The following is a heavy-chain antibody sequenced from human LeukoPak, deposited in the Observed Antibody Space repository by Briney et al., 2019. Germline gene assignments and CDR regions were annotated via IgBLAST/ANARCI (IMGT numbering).Heavy chain of an antibody. D-gene: IGHD6-6*01. CDR2: IYTSGST. CDR3: ARVYSSSSGTTFDY. Sequence: SETLSLTCTVSGGSISSYYWSWIRQPAGKGLEGVGRIYTSGSTNYNPSLKSRVTMSVDTSKNQFSLNLTSVTAADTAVYYCARVYSSSSGTTFDYWGQGTLVTVSS. V-gene: IGHV4-4*07. CDR1: GGSISSYY. J-gene: IGHJ4*02.